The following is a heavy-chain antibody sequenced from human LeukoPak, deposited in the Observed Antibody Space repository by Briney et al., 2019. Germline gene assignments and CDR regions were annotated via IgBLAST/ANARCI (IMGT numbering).Heavy chain of an antibody. CDR3: AKHSTSSSAYFDY. CDR1: GFTFSSYG. V-gene: IGHV3-30*02. Sequence: PGGSLRLSCAASGFTFSSYGMHWVRQAPGKGLEWVSFIRYDANNKYYADSVKGRFTISRDNSKNTLYLQMNSLRAEDTAVYYCAKHSTSSSAYFDYWGQGTLVTVSS. CDR2: IRYDANNK. J-gene: IGHJ4*02. D-gene: IGHD2-2*01.